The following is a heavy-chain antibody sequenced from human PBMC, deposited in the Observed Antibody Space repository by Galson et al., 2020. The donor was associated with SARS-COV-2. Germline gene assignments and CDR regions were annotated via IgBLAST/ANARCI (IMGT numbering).Heavy chain of an antibody. CDR2: IFSNDEK. Sequence: SGPTLVKPTETLTLTCTVSGFSLSNARMGVSWIRQPPGKALEWLAHIFSNDEKSYSTSLKNRLTISKDTSKSQVVLTMTNMDPVDTATYYCARNAQDSSSWYDYWGHGTLVTVSS. D-gene: IGHD6-13*01. J-gene: IGHJ5*01. CDR1: GFSLSNARMG. CDR3: ARNAQDSSSWYDY. V-gene: IGHV2-26*01.